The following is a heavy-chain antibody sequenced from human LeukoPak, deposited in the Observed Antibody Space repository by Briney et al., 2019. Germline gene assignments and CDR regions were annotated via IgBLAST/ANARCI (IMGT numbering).Heavy chain of an antibody. D-gene: IGHD6-19*01. CDR3: VRERVGGSFDF. J-gene: IGHJ4*02. CDR2: ITTSSETI. Sequence: GGSLRLSCAASGFAFSSYAMNWVRQAPGKGLEWVSFITTSSETIYYADSMKGRFTISRDNAENALYLQMSSLRAEDTAVYYCVRERVGGSFDFWGQGTLVTVSS. CDR1: GFAFSSYA. V-gene: IGHV3-48*01.